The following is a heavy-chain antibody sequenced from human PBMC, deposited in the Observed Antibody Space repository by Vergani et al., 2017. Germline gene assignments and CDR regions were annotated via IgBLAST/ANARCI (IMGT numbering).Heavy chain of an antibody. CDR3: AREGTYYYDSSGYQLGAFDI. Sequence: QVQLQESGPGLVKPSETLSLTCTVSGGSISSYYWSWIRQPPGKGLEWIGYIYTSGSTNYNPSLKSRVTISVDTSKNQFSLKLSSVTAADTAVYYCAREGTYYYDSSGYQLGAFDIWGQGTMVTVSS. CDR2: IYTSGST. J-gene: IGHJ3*02. D-gene: IGHD3-22*01. CDR1: GGSISSYY. V-gene: IGHV4-4*09.